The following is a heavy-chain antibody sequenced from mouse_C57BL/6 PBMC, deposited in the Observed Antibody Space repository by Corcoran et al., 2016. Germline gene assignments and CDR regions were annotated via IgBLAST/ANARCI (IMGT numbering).Heavy chain of an antibody. V-gene: IGHV8-12*01. J-gene: IGHJ3*01. Sequence: QVSLNESVPGILQSSQTLSLPCSFSGFSLSTSGMCVGWIRQPSGKGLEWLAHIYWDDDKRYNPSLKSRLTISKDNSRNQVFLKITSVDTADTATYYCAGRGDYAWFAYWGQGTLVIVSA. CDR2: IYWDDDK. CDR1: GFSLSTSGMC. D-gene: IGHD2-4*01. CDR3: AGRGDYAWFAY.